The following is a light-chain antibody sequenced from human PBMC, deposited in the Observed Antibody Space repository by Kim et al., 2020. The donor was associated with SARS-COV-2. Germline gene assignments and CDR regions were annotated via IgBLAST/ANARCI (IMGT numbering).Light chain of an antibody. J-gene: IGLJ3*02. CDR2: SNN. CDR3: ASWDDRLDGRV. CDR1: RSNIGIMT. V-gene: IGLV1-44*01. Sequence: GLRFTISCTGRRSNIGIMTVNWFRHLPGMAPKLLIFSNNRWPAGVPSRFAASKSGTSASLAVSGLQSKDEADYYCASWDDRLDGRVFGGGTKVTVL.